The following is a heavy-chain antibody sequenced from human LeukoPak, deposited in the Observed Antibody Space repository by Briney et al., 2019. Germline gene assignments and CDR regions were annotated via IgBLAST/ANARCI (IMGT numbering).Heavy chain of an antibody. CDR3: AKDGVDITMIVVVPPFDY. D-gene: IGHD3-22*01. Sequence: PGGSLRLSCAASGFTFSSYAMSWVRQAPGKGLEWVSAISGSGGSTYYADSVKGRFTISRDNSKNTLYLQMNSLRAEGTAVYYCAKDGVDITMIVVVPPFDYWGQGTLVTVSS. J-gene: IGHJ4*02. V-gene: IGHV3-23*01. CDR1: GFTFSSYA. CDR2: ISGSGGST.